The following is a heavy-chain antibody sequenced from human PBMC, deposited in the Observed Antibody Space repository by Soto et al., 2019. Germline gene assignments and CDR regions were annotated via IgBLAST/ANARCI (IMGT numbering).Heavy chain of an antibody. CDR3: ARGDTAMVTSIYGMDV. Sequence: QVQLVQSGAEVKKPGSSVKVSCKASGGTFSSYAISWVRQAPGQGLEWMGGIIPIFGTANYAQKFQGRVTSTADESTRTAYMELSILRSEDTAVYYCARGDTAMVTSIYGMDVWGQGTTVTVSS. J-gene: IGHJ6*02. D-gene: IGHD5-18*01. CDR1: GGTFSSYA. V-gene: IGHV1-69*12. CDR2: IIPIFGTA.